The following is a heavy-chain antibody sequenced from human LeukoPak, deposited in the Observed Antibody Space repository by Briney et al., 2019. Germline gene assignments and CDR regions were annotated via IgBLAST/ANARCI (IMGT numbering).Heavy chain of an antibody. D-gene: IGHD5-18*01. V-gene: IGHV3-33*06. CDR2: IWYDGSNK. CDR3: AKVGYSYGPHYFDY. J-gene: IGHJ4*02. Sequence: PGGSLRLSCAASGFTFSSYGMHWVRQAPGKGLEWVAVIWYDGSNKYYADSVKGRFTISRDNSKNTLYLQMNSLRAEDTAVYYCAKVGYSYGPHYFDYWGQGTLVTVSS. CDR1: GFTFSSYG.